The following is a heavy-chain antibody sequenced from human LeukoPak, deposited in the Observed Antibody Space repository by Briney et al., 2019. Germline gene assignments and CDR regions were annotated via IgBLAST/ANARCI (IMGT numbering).Heavy chain of an antibody. CDR2: IYYSGIT. CDR1: GASISSDY. Sequence: SETLSLTCTVSGASISSDYWSWIRQPPGKGLEWIGYIYYSGITNYNPSLKSRVTISVDTSKNQFSLKLSSVTAADTAVYYCARLSPKGLRVGPPDYWGQGTLVTVSS. J-gene: IGHJ4*02. D-gene: IGHD1-26*01. V-gene: IGHV4-59*08. CDR3: ARLSPKGLRVGPPDY.